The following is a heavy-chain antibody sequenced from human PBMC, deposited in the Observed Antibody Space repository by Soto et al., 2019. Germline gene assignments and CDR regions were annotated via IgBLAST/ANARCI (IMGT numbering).Heavy chain of an antibody. CDR2: IKQDGSEK. CDR1: GFTFSSYW. V-gene: IGHV3-7*01. Sequence: EVQLVESGGGLVQPGGSLRLSCVASGFTFSSYWMSWVRQAPGKGLEWVANIKQDGSEKYYVDSVKGRFTISRDNAKNSLYLQMNSLRAEDTAVYYCARSSGFLLPPRGQGTLVTVSS. J-gene: IGHJ4*02. D-gene: IGHD2-15*01. CDR3: ARSSGFLLPP.